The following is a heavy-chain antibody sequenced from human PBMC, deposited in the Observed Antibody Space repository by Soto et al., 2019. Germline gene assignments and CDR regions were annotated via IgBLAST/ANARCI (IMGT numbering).Heavy chain of an antibody. J-gene: IGHJ4*02. CDR2: IYWDDDK. D-gene: IGHD1-26*01. Sequence: QITLKESGPALVKPTQTLTLTCTFSGFSLSTSGVGVGWIRQPPGKALEWLALIYWDDDKSYSPSLKSRLAITQDPSKNQVVLTMTNVDPVDTATYYGLYRAEPPREGYYFDSWGQGTLVTVSS. CDR1: GFSLSTSGVG. CDR3: LYRAEPPREGYYFDS. V-gene: IGHV2-5*02.